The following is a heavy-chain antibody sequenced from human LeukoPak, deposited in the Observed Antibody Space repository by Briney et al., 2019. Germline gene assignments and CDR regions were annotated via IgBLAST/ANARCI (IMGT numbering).Heavy chain of an antibody. D-gene: IGHD2-15*01. CDR3: ARDSCSGGSCYIDY. V-gene: IGHV1-18*01. CDR2: ISAYNGNT. J-gene: IGHJ4*02. Sequence: GASVKVSCKASGYTFTSYGISWVRQAPGQGLEWMGWISAYNGNTNYAQKFRGRVTMTTDTSTSTAYMELRSLRSDDTAVYYCARDSCSGGSCYIDYWGQGTLVTVSS. CDR1: GYTFTSYG.